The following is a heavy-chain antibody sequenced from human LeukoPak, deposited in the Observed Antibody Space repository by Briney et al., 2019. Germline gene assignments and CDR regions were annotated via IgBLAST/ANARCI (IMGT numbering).Heavy chain of an antibody. Sequence: GRSLRLSCAASGITFRSYGMHWVRQAPGKGLEWVAVIRYDGSNKYYADSVKGRFTISRDNSKNTLYMQMNSLRAEDTAVYYCAREGGWFGELLSPYYFDYWGQGTLVTVSS. D-gene: IGHD3-10*01. J-gene: IGHJ4*02. V-gene: IGHV3-33*08. CDR3: AREGGWFGELLSPYYFDY. CDR2: IRYDGSNK. CDR1: GITFRSYG.